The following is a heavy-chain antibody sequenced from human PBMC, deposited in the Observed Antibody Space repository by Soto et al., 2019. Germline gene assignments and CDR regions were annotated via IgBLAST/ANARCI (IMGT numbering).Heavy chain of an antibody. V-gene: IGHV1-58*01. J-gene: IGHJ4*02. CDR1: GFTFTSSA. CDR3: AVTFGGVIVSLEEDY. Sequence: QMQLVQSGPEVKKPGTSVKVSCKASGFTFTSSAVQWVRQARGQRLEWIGWIVVGSGNTNYAQKFQERVTLTRDMSTSTAYMELGSVRSEDTAVYYCAVTFGGVIVSLEEDYWGQGTLVTVSS. D-gene: IGHD3-16*02. CDR2: IVVGSGNT.